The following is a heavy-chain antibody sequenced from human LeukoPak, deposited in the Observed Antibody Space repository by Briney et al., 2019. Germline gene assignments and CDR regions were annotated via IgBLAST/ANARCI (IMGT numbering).Heavy chain of an antibody. CDR2: INPNSGGT. CDR3: ARDRSRYFDY. V-gene: IGHV1-2*02. Sequence: ASVKVSCKASVYTFTDYYMHWVRQAPGQRLEWMGWINPNSGGTNYAQKFQGRVTMTRDTSVSTAYMELSRLRSDDTAVYYCARDRSRYFDYWGQGILVTVSS. CDR1: VYTFTDYY. J-gene: IGHJ4*02.